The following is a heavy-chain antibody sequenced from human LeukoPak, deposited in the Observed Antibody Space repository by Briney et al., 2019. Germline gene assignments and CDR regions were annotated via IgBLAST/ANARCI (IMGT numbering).Heavy chain of an antibody. CDR2: IWYDGSYK. CDR3: ATDHRGPVAGSGWGDAFDI. J-gene: IGHJ3*02. D-gene: IGHD6-19*01. V-gene: IGHV3-33*01. Sequence: GGSLRLSCAASGFNFSSYGMHWVRQAPGKGLEWAAAIWYDGSYKFYADSEKGRFTISGDSSKNTLLRQMSVRSAGDTAVYYCATDHRGPVAGSGWGDAFDIWGQGTMVTVSS. CDR1: GFNFSSYG.